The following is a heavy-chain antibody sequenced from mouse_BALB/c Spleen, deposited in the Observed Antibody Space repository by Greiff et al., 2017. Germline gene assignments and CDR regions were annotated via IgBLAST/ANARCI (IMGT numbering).Heavy chain of an antibody. CDR2: ISSGGGST. Sequence: DVHLVESGGGLVKPGGSLKLSCAASGFAFSSYDMSWVRQTPEQRLEWVAYISSGGGSTYYPDTVKGRFTISRDNAKNTLYLQMSSLKSEDTAMYYCARHCDYEDWFAYWGQGTLVTVSA. J-gene: IGHJ3*01. V-gene: IGHV5-12-1*01. D-gene: IGHD2-4*01. CDR3: ARHCDYEDWFAY. CDR1: GFAFSSYD.